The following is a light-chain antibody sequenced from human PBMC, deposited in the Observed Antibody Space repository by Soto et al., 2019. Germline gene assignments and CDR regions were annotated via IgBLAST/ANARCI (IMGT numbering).Light chain of an antibody. J-gene: IGLJ1*01. V-gene: IGLV2-11*01. CDR2: DVS. CDR1: SSDVGGYNY. Sequence: QSALTQPRSVSGSPGQSVTISCTGTSSDVGGYNYVSWYQQHPGKAPKLMIYDVSKRPSGVPDRFSGSTSGNTASLTISGLQAEDEADYYCCSYAGSPRVFGTGTKLTVL. CDR3: CSYAGSPRV.